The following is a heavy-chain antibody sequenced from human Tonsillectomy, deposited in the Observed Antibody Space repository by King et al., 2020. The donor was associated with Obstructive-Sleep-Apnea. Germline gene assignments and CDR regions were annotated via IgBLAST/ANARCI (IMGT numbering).Heavy chain of an antibody. CDR3: ARGEFQYWAEFDY. D-gene: IGHD2-8*02. CDR2: IKKDGSEK. Sequence: QLVKSGGGLVQPGGSLRLSCAASGFTFSSNWMSWVRQAPGKGLEWVATIKKDGSEKYYVDSVKGRFTISRDNAKNSLYLQMNSLRAEDTALYYCARGEFQYWAEFDYGGQGTLVTVAS. V-gene: IGHV3-7*01. CDR1: GFTFSSNW. J-gene: IGHJ4*02.